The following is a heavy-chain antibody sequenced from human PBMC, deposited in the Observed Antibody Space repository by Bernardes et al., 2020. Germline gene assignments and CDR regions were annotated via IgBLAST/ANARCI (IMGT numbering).Heavy chain of an antibody. Sequence: GTSLAKPTHTLPLTCTFSGFSLSTRGVGVGWIRQPPGKALEWLALIYWDDDKRYSPSLKSRLTITKDTSKNQVVLTMTNMDPVDTATYYCANRHVGATGPDYWGQGTLVTVSS. D-gene: IGHD1-26*01. J-gene: IGHJ4*02. CDR2: IYWDDDK. CDR1: GFSLSTRGVG. V-gene: IGHV2-5*02. CDR3: ANRHVGATGPDY.